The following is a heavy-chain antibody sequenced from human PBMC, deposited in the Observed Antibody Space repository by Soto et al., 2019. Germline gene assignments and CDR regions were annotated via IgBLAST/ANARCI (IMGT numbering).Heavy chain of an antibody. Sequence: GGSLRLSYAASGSTFSNAWMHWVRQAPGKGLEWVGRIKSKTGGGTTDYAAPVKGRFTISRDDSKNTLYLQMNSLNTEETAVYYCTTDPVTMIVVVPSSGWGQGTLVTVSS. CDR3: TTDPVTMIVVVPSSG. D-gene: IGHD3-22*01. J-gene: IGHJ4*02. CDR1: GSTFSNAW. V-gene: IGHV3-15*07. CDR2: IKSKTGGGTT.